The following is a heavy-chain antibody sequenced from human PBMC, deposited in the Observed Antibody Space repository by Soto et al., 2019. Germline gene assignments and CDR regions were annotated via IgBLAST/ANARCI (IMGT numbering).Heavy chain of an antibody. CDR3: ARGSYYDFGSGYKCYYYGMGI. J-gene: IGHJ6*02. Sequence: SVNVPCKASVGTYSSYPISWVRQANGQGLEWMGGIIPIFGTANYAQKFQGWVTMTRDTSISTAYMELSRLRSDDTAVYYCARGSYYDFGSGYKCYYYGMGIWGQRTTVTVSS. CDR1: VGTYSSYP. D-gene: IGHD3-3*01. CDR2: IIPIFGTA. V-gene: IGHV1-69*05.